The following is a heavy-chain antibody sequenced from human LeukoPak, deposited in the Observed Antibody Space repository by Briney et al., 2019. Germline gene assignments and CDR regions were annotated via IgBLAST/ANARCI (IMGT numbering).Heavy chain of an antibody. CDR1: GGSISSYY. CDR3: ARDSYDSSGADAFDI. V-gene: IGHV4-59*01. Sequence: SETLSLTCTVSGGSISSYYWSWIRQPPGKGLEWIGYIYYSGSTNYNPSLKSRVTISVDTSKNQFSLKLSSETAADTAVYYCARDSYDSSGADAFDIWGQGTMVTVSS. J-gene: IGHJ3*02. D-gene: IGHD3-22*01. CDR2: IYYSGST.